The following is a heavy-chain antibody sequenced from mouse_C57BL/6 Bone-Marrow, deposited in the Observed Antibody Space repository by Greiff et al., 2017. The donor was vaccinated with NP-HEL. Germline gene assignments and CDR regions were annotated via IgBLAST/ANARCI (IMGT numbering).Heavy chain of an antibody. CDR2: IRNKANNHAT. V-gene: IGHV6-6*01. J-gene: IGHJ3*01. CDR1: GFTFSDAW. D-gene: IGHD1-1*01. Sequence: EVKVEESGGGLVQPGGSMKLSCAASGFTFSDAWMDWVRQSPEKGLEWVAEIRNKANNHATYYAESVKGRFTISRDDSKSSVYLQMNSLRAEDTGIYYCTRRLYYGSSRGPWLAYWGQGTLVTVSA. CDR3: TRRLYYGSSRGPWLAY.